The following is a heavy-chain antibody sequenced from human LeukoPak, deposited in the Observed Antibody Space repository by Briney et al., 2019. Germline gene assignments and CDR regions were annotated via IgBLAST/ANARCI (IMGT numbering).Heavy chain of an antibody. CDR1: GYTFTGYY. Sequence: ASVKVSCKASGYTFTGYYMHWVRQAPGQGLEWMGWINPNSGGINYAQKFQGRVTMTRDTSISTAYMELSRLRSDDTAVYYCASQSIAAPHDYWGQGTLVTVSS. D-gene: IGHD6-6*01. V-gene: IGHV1-2*02. J-gene: IGHJ4*02. CDR2: INPNSGGI. CDR3: ASQSIAAPHDY.